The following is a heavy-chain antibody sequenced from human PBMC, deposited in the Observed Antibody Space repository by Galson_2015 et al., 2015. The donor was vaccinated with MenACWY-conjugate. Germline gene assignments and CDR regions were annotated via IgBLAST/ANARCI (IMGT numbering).Heavy chain of an antibody. D-gene: IGHD2-21*01. V-gene: IGHV3-15*01. J-gene: IGHJ6*03. CDR1: AFTLSNAY. CDR3: TTHKPDSWGGLLFHFYMDV. CDR2: IKSQTDGGKI. Sequence: SLRLCCASSAFTLSNAYMRWVSQAPGKGLEWVGRIKSQTDGGKIDYAAPVKGRFPISRDDSNNTLYLQMNSLKIEDTAVYYCTTHKPDSWGGLLFHFYMDVWGKGTTVTVSS.